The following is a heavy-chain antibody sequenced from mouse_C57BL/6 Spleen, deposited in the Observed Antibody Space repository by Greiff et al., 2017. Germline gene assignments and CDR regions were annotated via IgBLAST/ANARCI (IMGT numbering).Heavy chain of an antibody. J-gene: IGHJ2*01. Sequence: QVQLQQSGAELVKPGASVKISCKASGYAFTSYWMNWVKQRPGQGLEWIGQIYPGDGDTNYNGKFKGKATLTVDKSSSTAYMQLSSLTSEDSAVYFCARSTMVTTGYYFDYWGQGTTLTVAS. D-gene: IGHD2-2*01. CDR3: ARSTMVTTGYYFDY. CDR2: IYPGDGDT. CDR1: GYAFTSYW. V-gene: IGHV1-80*01.